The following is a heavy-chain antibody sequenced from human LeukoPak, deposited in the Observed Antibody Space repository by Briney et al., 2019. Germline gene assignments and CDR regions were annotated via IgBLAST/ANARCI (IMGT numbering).Heavy chain of an antibody. CDR2: MNPNSGNT. D-gene: IGHD6-19*01. Sequence: ASVKVSCKASGYTFTSYDINWVRQATGQGLEWMGWMNPNSGNTGYAQKFQGRVTMTRNTSISTAYMELSSLRSEDTAVYYCARINAGRPPRRLLGASSGWSTTTNEDDYWGQGTLVTVSS. CDR1: GYTFTSYD. V-gene: IGHV1-8*01. CDR3: ARINAGRPPRRLLGASSGWSTTTNEDDY. J-gene: IGHJ4*02.